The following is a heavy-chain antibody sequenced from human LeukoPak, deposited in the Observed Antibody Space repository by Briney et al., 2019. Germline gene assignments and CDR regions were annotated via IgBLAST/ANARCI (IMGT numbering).Heavy chain of an antibody. CDR1: GFTFSSYA. Sequence: GGSLRLSCAASGFTFSSYAMHWVRQAPGKGLEYVSAISSNGGSTYYANSVKGRFTISRDNSKNTLYLQMGSLRAEDRAVDYCARPRYCSSTSCKWSYFDYWGQGTLVTVSS. CDR3: ARPRYCSSTSCKWSYFDY. CDR2: ISSNGGST. V-gene: IGHV3-64*01. J-gene: IGHJ4*02. D-gene: IGHD2-2*01.